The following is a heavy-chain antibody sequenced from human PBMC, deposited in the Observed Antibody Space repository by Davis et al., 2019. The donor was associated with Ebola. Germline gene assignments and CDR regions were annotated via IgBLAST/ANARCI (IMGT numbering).Heavy chain of an antibody. CDR2: IYRDERT. V-gene: IGHV3-53*01. CDR3: ARHINGDFWYFDL. D-gene: IGHD4-17*01. J-gene: IGHJ2*01. CDR1: GFIVSDKY. Sequence: PGGSLRLSCAASGFIVSDKYMSWVRQAPGKGLEWVSVIYRDERTYYADSVKVRFTVSRDNSENMVYLQMSTLRAEDTAVYYCARHINGDFWYFDLWGRGTRVTVSS.